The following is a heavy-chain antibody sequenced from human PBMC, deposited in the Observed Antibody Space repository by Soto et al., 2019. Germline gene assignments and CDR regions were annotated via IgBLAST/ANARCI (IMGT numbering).Heavy chain of an antibody. Sequence: QEQLVESGGGVVQPGRSLRLSCAASGFTFSSYAMHWVRQAPGKGLECVAVISYDGSDKYHADSVKGRFTISRDNSKNTLNLQMNSLRADDTAVYYCAKALGELSPESYDYWGQGTLITVSS. D-gene: IGHD3-16*02. J-gene: IGHJ4*02. CDR2: ISYDGSDK. CDR1: GFTFSSYA. V-gene: IGHV3-30*18. CDR3: AKALGELSPESYDY.